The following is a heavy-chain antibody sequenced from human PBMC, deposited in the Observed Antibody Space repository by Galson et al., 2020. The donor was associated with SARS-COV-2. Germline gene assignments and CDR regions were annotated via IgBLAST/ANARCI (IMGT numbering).Heavy chain of an antibody. J-gene: IGHJ6*02. CDR3: ATAPSVKGGYYSYYYYYGMDV. CDR2: FDPEDGET. D-gene: IGHD3-22*01. Sequence: ASVKVSCKVSGYTLTELSMHWVRQAPGKGLEWMGGFDPEDGETIYAQKFQGRVTMTEDTSTDTAYMELSSLRSEDTAVHYCATAPSVKGGYYSYYYYYGMDVWGQGTTVTVSS. V-gene: IGHV1-24*01. CDR1: GYTLTELS.